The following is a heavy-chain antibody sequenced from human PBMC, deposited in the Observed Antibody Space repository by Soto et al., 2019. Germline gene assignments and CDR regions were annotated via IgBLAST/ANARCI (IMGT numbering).Heavy chain of an antibody. CDR3: AREGVIVVEGGYYFDY. CDR2: IWYDGSNK. J-gene: IGHJ4*02. Sequence: QVQLVESGGGVVQPGRSLRLSCAASGFTFSSYGMHWVRQAPGKGLEWVAVIWYDGSNKYYVDSVKGRFTISRDNSKNTLYLQMNILRAEDTAVYYCAREGVIVVEGGYYFDYWGQGTLVTVSS. CDR1: GFTFSSYG. D-gene: IGHD3-22*01. V-gene: IGHV3-33*01.